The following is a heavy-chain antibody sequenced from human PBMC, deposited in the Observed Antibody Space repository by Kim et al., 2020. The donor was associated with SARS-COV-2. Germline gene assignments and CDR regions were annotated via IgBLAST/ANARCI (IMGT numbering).Heavy chain of an antibody. D-gene: IGHD2-21*01. CDR3: ARDQHECLVCHAFDI. J-gene: IGHJ3*02. V-gene: IGHV4-61*03. Sequence: PSLKCRVTISVATSKNHFSLKLISVTAADRAVYYCARDQHECLVCHAFDIWGKGAMVTVSS.